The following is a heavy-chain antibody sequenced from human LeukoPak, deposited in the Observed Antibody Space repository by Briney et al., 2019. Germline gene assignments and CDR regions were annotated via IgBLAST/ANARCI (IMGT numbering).Heavy chain of an antibody. V-gene: IGHV1-69*05. D-gene: IGHD1-26*01. CDR3: ARDQNLWVGLTRHDAFDI. J-gene: IGHJ3*02. CDR1: GGTFSSYA. CDR2: IIPIFGTA. Sequence: GASVKVSCKASGGTFSSYAISWVRQAPGQGLEWMGGIIPIFGTANYAQKFQGRVTMTRDTSISTAYMELSGLRSDDTAVYYCARDQNLWVGLTRHDAFDIWGHGTMVTVSS.